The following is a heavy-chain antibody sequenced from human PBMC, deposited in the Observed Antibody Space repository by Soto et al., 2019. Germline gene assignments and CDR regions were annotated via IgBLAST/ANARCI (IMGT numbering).Heavy chain of an antibody. J-gene: IGHJ3*02. CDR1: GYSFTSYW. V-gene: IGHV5-51*01. CDR2: IYPGDSDT. D-gene: IGHD3-3*01. CDR3: ATHDFWNGYYRTGDDAFDI. Sequence: GESLKISCKGSGYSFTSYWIGWVRQMPGKGLEWMGIIYPGDSDTRYSPSFQGQVTISADKSISTAYLQWSSLKASDTAMYYCATHDFWNGYYRTGDDAFDIWGQGTMVTVSS.